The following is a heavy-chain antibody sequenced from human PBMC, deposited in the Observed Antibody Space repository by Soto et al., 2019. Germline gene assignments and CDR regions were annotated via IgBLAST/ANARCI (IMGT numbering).Heavy chain of an antibody. V-gene: IGHV3-33*01. J-gene: IGHJ4*02. CDR1: GFTFSSYG. D-gene: IGHD3-9*01. CDR2: IWYDGSNK. CDR3: ARDPFYDILPFDY. Sequence: PGGSLRLSCAASGFTFSSYGMHWVRQAPGKGLEWVAVIWYDGSNKYYADSVKGRFTISRDNSKNTLYLQMNSLRAEDTAVYYCARDPFYDILPFDYWGQGTLVTVSS.